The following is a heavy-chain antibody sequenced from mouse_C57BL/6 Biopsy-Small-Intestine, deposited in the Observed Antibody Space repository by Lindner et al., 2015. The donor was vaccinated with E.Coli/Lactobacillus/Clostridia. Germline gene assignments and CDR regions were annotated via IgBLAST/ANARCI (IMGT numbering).Heavy chain of an antibody. V-gene: IGHV1-85*01. CDR2: IYPREGST. CDR3: ARWTYDYDEGWYFDV. CDR1: GYTFTSHD. J-gene: IGHJ1*03. D-gene: IGHD2-4*01. Sequence: VQLQESGPDLVEPGASVKLSCKASGYTFTSHDINWVKQRPGQGLEWIGWIYPREGSTKYNEKFKGKATLTVDTSSSTANMELHSLTSEDSAVYFCARWTYDYDEGWYFDVWGTGTTVTVSP.